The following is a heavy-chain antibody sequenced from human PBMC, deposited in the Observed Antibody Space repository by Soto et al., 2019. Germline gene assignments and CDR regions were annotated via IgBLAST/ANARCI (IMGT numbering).Heavy chain of an antibody. D-gene: IGHD3-10*01. J-gene: IGHJ5*02. V-gene: IGHV5-51*01. CDR2: IYPGDSDT. CDR3: ARLGYYGSGSYSWFDP. CDR1: GYSFTSYW. Sequence: GESLTVSCKGSGYSFTSYWIGWVRQMPGKGLEWMGIIYPGDSDTRYSPSFQGQVTISADKPISTAYLQWSSLKASDTAMYYCARLGYYGSGSYSWFDPWGQGTLVTVSS.